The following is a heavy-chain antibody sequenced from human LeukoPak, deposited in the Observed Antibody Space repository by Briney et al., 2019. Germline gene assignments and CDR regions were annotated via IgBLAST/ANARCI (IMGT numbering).Heavy chain of an antibody. CDR1: GGSISSSYS. CDR2: LYYSGTSGST. V-gene: IGHV4-39*01. CDR3: ARQNPLNWFDP. Sequence: SETLSLACTVSGGSISSSYSWGWIRQPPGKGLEWIGGLYYSGTSGSTHYSPSLKSRVTIFVDTSKNQFSLNLTSVTAADTAMYYCARQNPLNWFDPWGQGTLVTVSS. J-gene: IGHJ5*02.